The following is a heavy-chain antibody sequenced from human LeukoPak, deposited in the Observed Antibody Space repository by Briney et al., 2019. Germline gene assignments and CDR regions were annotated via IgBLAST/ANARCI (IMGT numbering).Heavy chain of an antibody. V-gene: IGHV3-30*02. D-gene: IGHD5-18*01. CDR1: GFTFSSFG. CDR2: IHNYETTE. J-gene: IGHJ4*02. Sequence: PGGSLRLSCAASGFTFSSFGMHWVRQTPGKGLEWVTFIHNYETTEYYADSVKGRFTISRGNSKNTLYLQMNSLRAEDTAVYYCAKDTDTAPDYWGQGTLVTVSS. CDR3: AKDTDTAPDY.